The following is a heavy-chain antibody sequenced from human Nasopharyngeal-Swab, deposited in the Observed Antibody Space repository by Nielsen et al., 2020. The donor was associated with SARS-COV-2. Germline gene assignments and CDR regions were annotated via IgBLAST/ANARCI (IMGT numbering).Heavy chain of an antibody. V-gene: IGHV3-21*04. Sequence: GGSLRLSCAASGFTGFTFSNLWMNWVRQAPGKGLEWVSSISSSGNYIYYADSVKGRFTISRDNAKNSLYLQMNSLRAEDTALYHCARPLSRDSTWTTEANWFDPWGQGTLVTVSS. CDR2: ISSSGNYI. CDR1: GFTGFTFSN. J-gene: IGHJ5*02. CDR3: ARPLSRDSTWTTEANWFDP. D-gene: IGHD6-13*01.